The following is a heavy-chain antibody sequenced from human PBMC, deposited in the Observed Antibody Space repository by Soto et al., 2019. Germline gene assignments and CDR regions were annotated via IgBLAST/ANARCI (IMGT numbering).Heavy chain of an antibody. D-gene: IGHD1-7*01. CDR1: GFTFSSYA. Sequence: EVQLLESGGGLVQPGGSLRLSCAASGFTFSSYAMSWVRQAPGKGLEWVSAISGSGGSTYYADSVKGRFTISRDNSKNTLNLQMNSLKAEDTAVYYCTTRGPQLELRRTYYYGMDVWGQGTTVTVSS. CDR2: ISGSGGST. CDR3: TTRGPQLELRRTYYYGMDV. J-gene: IGHJ6*02. V-gene: IGHV3-23*01.